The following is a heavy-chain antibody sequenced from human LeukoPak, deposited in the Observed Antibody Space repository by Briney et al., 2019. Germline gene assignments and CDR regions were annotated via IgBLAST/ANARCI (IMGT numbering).Heavy chain of an antibody. J-gene: IGHJ5*02. V-gene: IGHV4-39*07. CDR2: IYYSGNT. CDR3: ARESECYYGSGSYECRWFDP. Sequence: SETLSLTCTVSGGSISTSYYWGWIRQPPGKGLEWIGSIYYSGNTYYNPSLKSRVTISLNTSKNQFSLKLSPVTAADPAVYYCARESECYYGSGSYECRWFDPWGLGTLVTVSS. CDR1: GGSISTSYY. D-gene: IGHD3-10*01.